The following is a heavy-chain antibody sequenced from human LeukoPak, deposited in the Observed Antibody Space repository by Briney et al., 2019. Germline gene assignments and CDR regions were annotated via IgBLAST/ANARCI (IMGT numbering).Heavy chain of an antibody. D-gene: IGHD3-3*01. J-gene: IGHJ4*02. CDR3: ARRFDYDFWSGSDYHFDY. CDR2: IYYSGTA. Sequence: PSETLSLTCTVSGGSITSRSHYWGWIRQPPGKGLEWIGTIYYSGTALYHPSLKSRVTISVDTSKNQFSLNLTSVTAADTAVYYCARRFDYDFWSGSDYHFDYWGRGTLVAVSS. CDR1: GGSITSRSHY. V-gene: IGHV4-39*07.